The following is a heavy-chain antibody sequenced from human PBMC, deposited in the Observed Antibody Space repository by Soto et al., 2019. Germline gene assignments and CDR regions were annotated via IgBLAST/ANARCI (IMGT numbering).Heavy chain of an antibody. CDR1: GYTFTSYG. CDR3: ARVLLVPAAMIDYYYYGMDV. V-gene: IGHV1-18*01. Sequence: QVQLVQSGAEVKKPGASVKVSCKASGYTFTSYGISWVRQAPGQGLEWMGWISAYNGNTNYARKLQGRVTMTTDTSTSTAYMELRSLRPDDTAVYYCARVLLVPAAMIDYYYYGMDVGGQGTTVTVSS. J-gene: IGHJ6*02. CDR2: ISAYNGNT. D-gene: IGHD2-2*01.